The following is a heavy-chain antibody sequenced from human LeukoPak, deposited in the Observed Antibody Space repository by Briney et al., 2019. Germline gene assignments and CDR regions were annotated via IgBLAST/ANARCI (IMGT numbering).Heavy chain of an antibody. D-gene: IGHD2-2*01. V-gene: IGHV4-39*07. Sequence: SETLSLTCTVSGGSISSSTFYWGWIRQPPGKGLEWIGSMYYSGSTYYNPSLKSRVTISVDTSKNQFSLKLSSVTAADTAVYYCARTYCSSTSCANWFDPWGQGTLVTVSS. CDR1: GGSISSSTFY. CDR3: ARTYCSSTSCANWFDP. J-gene: IGHJ5*02. CDR2: MYYSGST.